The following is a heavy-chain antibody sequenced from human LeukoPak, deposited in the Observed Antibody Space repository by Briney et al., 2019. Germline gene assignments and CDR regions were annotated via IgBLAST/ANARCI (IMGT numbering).Heavy chain of an antibody. CDR1: GFTFSSYS. D-gene: IGHD3-16*01. CDR2: ISSSSSYI. V-gene: IGHV3-21*01. Sequence: NPGGSLRLSCAASGFTFSSYSMNWVRQAPGKGPEWVSSISSSSSYIYYADSVKGRFTISRDNAKNSLYLQMNSLRAEDTAVYYCARPVGDWDNYFDYWGQGTLVTVSS. CDR3: ARPVGDWDNYFDY. J-gene: IGHJ4*02.